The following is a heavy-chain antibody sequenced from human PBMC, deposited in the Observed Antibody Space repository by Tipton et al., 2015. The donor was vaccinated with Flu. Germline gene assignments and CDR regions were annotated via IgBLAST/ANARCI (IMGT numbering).Heavy chain of an antibody. J-gene: IGHJ4*02. V-gene: IGHV4-59*01. D-gene: IGHD3-3*01. CDR1: GASISTFY. CDR3: ARASGVLEWRSWTFDS. Sequence: TLSLTCTVSGASISTFYWSWIRQTPGKGLEWIGYFYYGETTKYNPSLKSRVTISIATSKNQFSLNLSSVTAADTAVYYCARASGVLEWRSWTFDSWGKGTLVTVS. CDR2: FYYGETT.